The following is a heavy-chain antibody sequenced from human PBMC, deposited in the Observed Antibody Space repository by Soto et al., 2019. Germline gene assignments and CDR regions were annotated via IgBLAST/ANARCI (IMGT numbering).Heavy chain of an antibody. J-gene: IGHJ4*02. CDR1: GFTFSSYA. D-gene: IGHD6-6*01. CDR2: ISGSGGST. Sequence: GGSLRLSCAASGFTFSSYAMSWVRQAPGKGLEWVSAISGSGGSTDSVDSVKGRFTISRDNSKNTVHLQMNSLRAEDTAVYYCAKERAARGVDYWGQGTLVTVSS. V-gene: IGHV3-23*01. CDR3: AKERAARGVDY.